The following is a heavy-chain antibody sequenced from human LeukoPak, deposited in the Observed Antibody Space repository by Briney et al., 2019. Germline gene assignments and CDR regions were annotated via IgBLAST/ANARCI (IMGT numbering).Heavy chain of an antibody. Sequence: PGGSLRLSCAASGFTVSSNYMSWVRQAPGMGLEWVSVIYSGGTTYYADSVKGRSTISRDNSKNTLYLQMNTLRVEDTAVYYCARGRVGPYPGTYYWGQGTLVTVSS. CDR1: GFTVSSNY. CDR3: ARGRVGPYPGTYY. D-gene: IGHD1-26*01. CDR2: IYSGGTT. V-gene: IGHV3-66*01. J-gene: IGHJ4*02.